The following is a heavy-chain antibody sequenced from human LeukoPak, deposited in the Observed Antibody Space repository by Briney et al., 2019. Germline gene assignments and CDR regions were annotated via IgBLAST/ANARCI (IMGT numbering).Heavy chain of an antibody. CDR2: MNPNSGNT. D-gene: IGHD3-22*01. CDR1: GYTFSNYD. Sequence: ASVKVSCKASGYTFSNYDIYWVRQATGQGLEWMGWMNPNSGNTGYAQKFQGRVTMTRNTSTRTAYMELRSLRSEDTAVYYCAREKDYDSSGYWAGRAFDIWGQGTMVTVSS. J-gene: IGHJ3*02. V-gene: IGHV1-8*01. CDR3: AREKDYDSSGYWAGRAFDI.